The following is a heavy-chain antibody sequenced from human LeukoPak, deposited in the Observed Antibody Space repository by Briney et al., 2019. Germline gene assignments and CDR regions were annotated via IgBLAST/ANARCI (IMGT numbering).Heavy chain of an antibody. V-gene: IGHV3-21*01. CDR1: GFTFSGYN. CDR3: AKERSSSWYYFDY. CDR2: ISSSSSYI. D-gene: IGHD6-13*01. Sequence: GGSLRLSCAASGFTFSGYNMNWVRQAPGKGLEWVSSISSSSSYIYYADSVKGRFTISRDNAKNTLYLQMNSLRAEDTAVYYCAKERSSSWYYFDYWGQGTLVTVSS. J-gene: IGHJ4*02.